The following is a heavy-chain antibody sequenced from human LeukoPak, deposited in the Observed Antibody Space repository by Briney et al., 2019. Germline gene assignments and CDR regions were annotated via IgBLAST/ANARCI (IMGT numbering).Heavy chain of an antibody. D-gene: IGHD2-2*01. CDR2: INPNSGGT. Sequence: ASVKVSCKASGYTFTGYYMHWVRQAPGQGLEWMGWINPNSGGTNYAQKFQGRVTMTRDTSISTAYMELSRLRSDDTAVYYCARGDCSSTSCYATEYYYYYMDVWGKGTTVTVSS. CDR3: ARGDCSSTSCYATEYYYYYMDV. J-gene: IGHJ6*03. V-gene: IGHV1-2*02. CDR1: GYTFTGYY.